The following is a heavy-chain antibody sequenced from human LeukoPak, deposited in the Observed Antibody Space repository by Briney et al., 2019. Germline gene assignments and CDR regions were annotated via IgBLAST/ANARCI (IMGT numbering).Heavy chain of an antibody. D-gene: IGHD5-18*01. Sequence: SETLSLTCPVSGGSISSSSYFWGWIRQPPGKGLEWIVSIYYSGSTYYNPSLKSRVTISVDTSKNQLSLKLSSVTAADTAVYYCARQEYSNGRVHWFDPWGQGALVTVSS. CDR2: IYYSGST. CDR1: GGSISSSSYF. CDR3: ARQEYSNGRVHWFDP. J-gene: IGHJ5*02. V-gene: IGHV4-39*01.